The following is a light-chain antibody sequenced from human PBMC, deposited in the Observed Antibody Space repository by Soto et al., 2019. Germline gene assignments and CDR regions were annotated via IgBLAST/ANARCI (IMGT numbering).Light chain of an antibody. Sequence: DIVMTQSPDSRAVSLGERDTINCRSSHSVLYRSDNQNYLAWYQQKPGRPPKLLFYWASTRQSGVPDRFSGSGSATDFTLTISDLQAEDAAIYYCQQYYSSPFAFGPGTRVDV. J-gene: IGKJ3*01. CDR2: WAS. CDR3: QQYYSSPFA. CDR1: HSVLYRSDNQNY. V-gene: IGKV4-1*01.